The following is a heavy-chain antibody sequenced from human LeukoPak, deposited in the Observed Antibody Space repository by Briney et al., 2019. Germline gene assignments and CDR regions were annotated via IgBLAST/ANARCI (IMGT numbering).Heavy chain of an antibody. CDR3: LKQTTGTGRGHLDY. Sequence: GGSLRLSCAASGFTFSSYAMGWVRQAPGKGLEWVSTISGTGSSTYYADSVKGRFTISRDNSKNTLYLQMNSLRGEDTAVYYCLKQTTGTGRGHLDYWGQGTLVTVSS. CDR1: GFTFSSYA. D-gene: IGHD1-1*01. CDR2: ISGTGSST. V-gene: IGHV3-23*01. J-gene: IGHJ4*02.